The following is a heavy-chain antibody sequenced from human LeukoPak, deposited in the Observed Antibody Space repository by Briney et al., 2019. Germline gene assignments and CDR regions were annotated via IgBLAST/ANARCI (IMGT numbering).Heavy chain of an antibody. Sequence: PGGSLRLSCAASGFTFSSYWMSWVRKAPGQGLERVANIKQDGSEKYFVDSVKDRFTISRDNAKNSLYLQMNSLRAEDTAVYYCARGGVSRFDYWGQGTLVTVSS. J-gene: IGHJ4*02. CDR2: IKQDGSEK. CDR1: GFTFSSYW. CDR3: ARGGVSRFDY. V-gene: IGHV3-7*01. D-gene: IGHD3-3*01.